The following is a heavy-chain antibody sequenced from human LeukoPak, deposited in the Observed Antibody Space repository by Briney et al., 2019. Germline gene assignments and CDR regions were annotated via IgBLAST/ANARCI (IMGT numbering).Heavy chain of an antibody. CDR2: IKQDRSEK. D-gene: IGHD3-10*01. J-gene: IGHJ4*02. CDR1: GFTFTNYW. V-gene: IGHV3-7*01. CDR3: AKVGSHFGDY. Sequence: GSLRLSCAASGFTFTNYWMSWVRQAPGKGLELVANIKQDRSEKYYVDSVKGRFTISRDNAKNSLYLQMNSLRAEDTAVYYCAKVGSHFGDYWGQGTLVIVTS.